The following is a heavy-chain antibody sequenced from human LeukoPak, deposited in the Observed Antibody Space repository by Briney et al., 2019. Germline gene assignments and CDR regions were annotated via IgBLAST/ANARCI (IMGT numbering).Heavy chain of an antibody. CDR1: GGSIRSSSYY. J-gene: IGHJ4*02. D-gene: IGHD6-19*01. Sequence: PSETLSLTCTVSGGSIRSSSYYWGWIRQPPGKGLEWIGSIYYSGSTYYNPSLKSRVTISVDTSKNQFSLKLRSVTAADTAVYYCARRLEYWGQGTLVTVSS. CDR2: IYYSGST. CDR3: ARRLEY. V-gene: IGHV4-39*07.